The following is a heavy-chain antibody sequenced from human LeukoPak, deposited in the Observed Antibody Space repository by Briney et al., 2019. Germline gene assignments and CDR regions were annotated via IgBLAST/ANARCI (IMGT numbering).Heavy chain of an antibody. Sequence: ASVKVSCKSSGYTFTGYYMHWVRPAPGQGLEWMGWINPNSGGTNHAQKFQGRVTMTRDTSIGTAYMELSRLRSDDTAVYYCARESYYDSSVDYWGQGTLVTVSS. D-gene: IGHD3-22*01. CDR3: ARESYYDSSVDY. CDR2: INPNSGGT. J-gene: IGHJ4*02. V-gene: IGHV1-2*02. CDR1: GYTFTGYY.